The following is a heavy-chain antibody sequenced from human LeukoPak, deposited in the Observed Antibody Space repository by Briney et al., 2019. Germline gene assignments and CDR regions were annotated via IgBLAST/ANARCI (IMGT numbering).Heavy chain of an antibody. CDR2: IRSKAYGGTT. CDR1: GFTFGDYA. Sequence: PGGSLRLSCTASGFTFGDYAMSWVRQAPGKGLEWVGFIRSKAYGGTTEYAASVKGRFTISRDDSKSIAYLQMNSLKTEDTAVYYCTRVEYSSSSGYFQHWGQGTLVTVSS. J-gene: IGHJ1*01. V-gene: IGHV3-49*04. D-gene: IGHD6-6*01. CDR3: TRVEYSSSSGYFQH.